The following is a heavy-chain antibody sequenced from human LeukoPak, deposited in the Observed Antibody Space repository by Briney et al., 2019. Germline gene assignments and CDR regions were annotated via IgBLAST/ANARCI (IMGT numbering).Heavy chain of an antibody. D-gene: IGHD1-26*01. J-gene: IGHJ5*02. CDR2: INHSGST. Sequence: SETLSLTCAVYGGSFSGYYWSWIRQPPGKGREWIGEINHSGSTTYNPSLKSRVTISVDTSKNQFSLKLSSVTAADTAVYYCAIRGGYSDNNWFDPWGQGTLVTVSS. V-gene: IGHV4-34*01. CDR3: AIRGGYSDNNWFDP. CDR1: GGSFSGYY.